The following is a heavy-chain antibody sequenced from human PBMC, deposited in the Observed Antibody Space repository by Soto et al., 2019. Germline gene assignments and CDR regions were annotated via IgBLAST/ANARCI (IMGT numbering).Heavy chain of an antibody. J-gene: IGHJ3*02. CDR2: TYYRSKWYN. CDR3: ARNGLYYYDSSGYYAFDI. D-gene: IGHD3-22*01. Sequence: SQTLSLTCAISGDSVSSNSAAWNWIRQSPSRGLEWLGRTYYRSKWYNDYAVSVKSRITINPDTSKNQFSLQLNSVTPEDTAVYYCARNGLYYYDSSGYYAFDIWGQGTMVTVSS. CDR1: GDSVSSNSAA. V-gene: IGHV6-1*01.